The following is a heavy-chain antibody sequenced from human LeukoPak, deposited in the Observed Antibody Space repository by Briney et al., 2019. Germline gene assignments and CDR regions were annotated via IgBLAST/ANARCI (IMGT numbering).Heavy chain of an antibody. CDR3: ARDGADCSGGSCYSVDY. V-gene: IGHV3-7*05. CDR1: GFTFSSYW. D-gene: IGHD2-15*01. J-gene: IGHJ4*02. CDR2: IKQDGSEK. Sequence: GGSLRLSRAASGFTFSSYWMSWVRQAPGKGLEWVANIKQDGSEKYYVDSVKGRFTISRDNAKNSLYLQMNSLRAEDTAVYYCARDGADCSGGSCYSVDYWGQGTLVTVSS.